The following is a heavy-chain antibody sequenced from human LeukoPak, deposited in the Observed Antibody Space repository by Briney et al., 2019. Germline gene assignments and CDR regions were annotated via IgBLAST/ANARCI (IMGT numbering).Heavy chain of an antibody. Sequence: GGSLRLSCAASGFTFNSHAMHWVRQAPGKGLEWVTVISYDGNNKYYADSVKGRFTISRDNSKNTLYLQMNSLRAEDTAVYYCAKGHAGYNLEFDYWGQGTLVTISS. CDR2: ISYDGNNK. CDR3: AKGHAGYNLEFDY. CDR1: GFTFNSHA. V-gene: IGHV3-30*04. D-gene: IGHD5-24*01. J-gene: IGHJ4*02.